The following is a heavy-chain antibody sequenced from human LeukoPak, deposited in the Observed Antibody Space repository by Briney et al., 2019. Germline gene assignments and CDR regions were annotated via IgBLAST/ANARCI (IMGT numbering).Heavy chain of an antibody. J-gene: IGHJ4*02. CDR2: ISSSSSTI. CDR1: GFTLITYS. D-gene: IGHD5-18*01. Sequence: GGSLRLSCAASGFTLITYSMNWVRQAPGKGLEWVSYISSSSSTIYYADSVKGRFTISRDNAKNSLYLQMNSLRAEDTAVYYCARDWYSYGQGRFDYWGQGTLVTVSS. V-gene: IGHV3-48*01. CDR3: ARDWYSYGQGRFDY.